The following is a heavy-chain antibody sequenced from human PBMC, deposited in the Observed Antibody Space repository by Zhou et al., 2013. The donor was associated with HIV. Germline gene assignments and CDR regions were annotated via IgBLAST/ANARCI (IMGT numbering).Heavy chain of an antibody. CDR1: GYIFTGHH. Sequence: QVQLVQSGAEVKKPGDSVKVSCKASGYIFTGHHMHWVRQAPGQGLEWMGWINPYSGGTRSAQKFQGRVTMTRDTSINTVYMELSGLRSDDTAVYYCARVVYCGGDCLGLYYYGLDVWGQGTTVTVS. CDR3: ARVVYCGGDCLGLYYYGLDV. CDR2: INPYSGGT. V-gene: IGHV1-2*02. J-gene: IGHJ6*02. D-gene: IGHD2-21*02.